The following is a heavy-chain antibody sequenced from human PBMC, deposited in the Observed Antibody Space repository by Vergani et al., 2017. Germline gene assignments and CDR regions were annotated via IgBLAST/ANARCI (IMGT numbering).Heavy chain of an antibody. CDR1: GYTLNSYS. Sequence: QVQLAQSGSELKKPGASVKVSCEASGYTLNSYSINGVRQAPGQGLEWMGWISTKTGKPTYAQGFTGRFVFSLDTSVRTTYLQISSLKTEDTAVYYCAGSGGKYYSWADFWGQGTLVTVSS. CDR2: ISTKTGKP. D-gene: IGHD2/OR15-2a*01. CDR3: AGSGGKYYSWADF. V-gene: IGHV7-4-1*02. J-gene: IGHJ4*02.